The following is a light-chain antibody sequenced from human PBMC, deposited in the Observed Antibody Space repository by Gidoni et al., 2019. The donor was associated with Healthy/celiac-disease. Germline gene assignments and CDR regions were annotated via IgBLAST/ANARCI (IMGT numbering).Light chain of an antibody. V-gene: IGKV3-20*01. Sequence: EIGVTQSPGTLSLSPGERATLACRASQSVSSSYLACYQQKPGQAPRLLLYGPSSRPTGIPDRFSGSGSGTDFTLTISRLEPEDFAVYYCQQYGSSAFTFGPWTKVEIK. J-gene: IGKJ3*01. CDR2: GPS. CDR3: QQYGSSAFT. CDR1: QSVSSSY.